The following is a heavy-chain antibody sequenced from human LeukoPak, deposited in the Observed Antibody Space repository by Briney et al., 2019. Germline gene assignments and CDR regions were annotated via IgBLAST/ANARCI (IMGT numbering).Heavy chain of an antibody. CDR3: ARGLYNRNY. D-gene: IGHD1-14*01. J-gene: IGHJ4*02. V-gene: IGHV3-7*01. Sequence: GGSLRLSCAASGFTFRSYWMSWVRQAPGRGLESVANIKQDGSEKYYVDSVKGRFTISRDNAKNSLYLQMNSLRAEDTAVYYCARGLYNRNYWGQGTLVTVSS. CDR1: GFTFRSYW. CDR2: IKQDGSEK.